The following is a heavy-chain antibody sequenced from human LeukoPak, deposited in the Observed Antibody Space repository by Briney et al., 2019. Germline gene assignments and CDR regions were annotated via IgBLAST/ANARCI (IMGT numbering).Heavy chain of an antibody. J-gene: IGHJ3*01. V-gene: IGHV3-74*01. CDR2: LNGDGTNI. D-gene: IGHD2-8*01. CDR1: GFTFSNYW. CDR3: ARSQSGVFDV. Sequence: GGSLRLSCVASGFTFSNYWMQWVRQVPGKGLVWVSRLNGDGTNIIYADSVKGRFTISRDNAEDTLYLQMNSLRAEDTALYYCARSQSGVFDVWGQGTMVTVSS.